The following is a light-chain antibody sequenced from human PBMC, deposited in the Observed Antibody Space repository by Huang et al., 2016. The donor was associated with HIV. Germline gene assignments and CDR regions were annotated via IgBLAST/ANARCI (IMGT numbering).Light chain of an antibody. J-gene: IGKJ3*01. Sequence: EIVLTQSPATLSVSPGDRATLFCRASQSIDTNLAWYQQKPGQAPRLLMYRASTRATGIPARFSGSGSGTEFTLTISSLQSEDLAVYYCQQYNSWLVFSFGPGTKVEIK. CDR1: QSIDTN. V-gene: IGKV3-15*01. CDR3: QQYNSWLVFS. CDR2: RAS.